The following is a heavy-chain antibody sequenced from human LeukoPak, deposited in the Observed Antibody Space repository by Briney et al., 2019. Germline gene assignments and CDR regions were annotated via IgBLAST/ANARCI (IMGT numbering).Heavy chain of an antibody. Sequence: GGSLRLSCGASGFSFSTYGMHWVRQAPGKGLEWVSYIRYDGTIKYYADSVKGRFTISRDNSKNTLYLQMNSLRAEDTAVYYCAKVSYDSSGYYYDYWGQGTLVTVSS. CDR1: GFSFSTYG. V-gene: IGHV3-30*02. CDR2: IRYDGTIK. J-gene: IGHJ4*02. CDR3: AKVSYDSSGYYYDY. D-gene: IGHD3-22*01.